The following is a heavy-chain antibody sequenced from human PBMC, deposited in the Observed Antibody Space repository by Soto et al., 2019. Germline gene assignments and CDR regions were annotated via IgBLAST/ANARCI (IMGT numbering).Heavy chain of an antibody. CDR3: ASEGFCGADCYFFES. CDR1: GFTLRNYE. CDR2: ISGSNNNI. J-gene: IGHJ4*02. V-gene: IGHV3-48*03. D-gene: IGHD2-21*02. Sequence: PGGSLRLSCAASGFTLRNYEMNWVRQAPGKGLEWISKISGSNNNIYYADSVRGRFTISRDNAKNSLYLQMNSLRAEDTAIYSCASEGFCGADCYFFESLGQGT.